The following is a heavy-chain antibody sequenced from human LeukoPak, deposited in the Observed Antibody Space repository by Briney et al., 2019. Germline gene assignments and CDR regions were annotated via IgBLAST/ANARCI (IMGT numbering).Heavy chain of an antibody. J-gene: IGHJ4*02. CDR1: GFTFNNYA. CDR2: VTGPADTT. CDR3: AKGAAIDH. Sequence: PGGSLRLSCAASGFTFNNYAMNWVRQAPGKGLEWVAAVTGPADTTYYADSVKGRFTISRDSFKDTLYLQMNRLGAEDTALYYCAKGAAIDHWGQGTPVTVSS. V-gene: IGHV3-23*01. D-gene: IGHD5-24*01.